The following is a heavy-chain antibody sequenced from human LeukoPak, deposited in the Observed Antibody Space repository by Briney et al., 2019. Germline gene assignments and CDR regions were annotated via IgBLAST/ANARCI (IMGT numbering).Heavy chain of an antibody. CDR2: ISSSGSTI. D-gene: IGHD3-10*01. V-gene: IGHV3-48*03. CDR1: GSTFSTYE. CDR3: ASPLWFGEFDFDY. J-gene: IGHJ4*02. Sequence: GGSLRLSCAASGSTFSTYEMTWVRQSPGKGLEWVSYISSSGSTIYYADSVKGRFTISRDNAKNSLYLQMNSLRAEDTAVYYCASPLWFGEFDFDYWGQGTLVTVSS.